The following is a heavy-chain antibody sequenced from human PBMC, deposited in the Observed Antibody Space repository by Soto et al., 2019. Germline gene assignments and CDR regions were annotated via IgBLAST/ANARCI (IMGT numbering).Heavy chain of an antibody. V-gene: IGHV3-23*01. CDR3: AKVYDRSGYYYGFDY. D-gene: IGHD3-22*01. J-gene: IGHJ4*02. CDR1: GFTFDTYA. CDR2: ISGSGGST. Sequence: PGGSLRLSCAASGFTFDTYAMTWVRQAPGKGLEWVSAISGSGGSTNYADSVQGRFSISRDSSKNTLYLQMDSLRAEGTAVYYCAKVYDRSGYYYGFDYWGQGTLVTVSS.